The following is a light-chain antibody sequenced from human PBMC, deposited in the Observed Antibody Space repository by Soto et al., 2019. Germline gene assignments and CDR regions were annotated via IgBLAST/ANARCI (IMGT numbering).Light chain of an antibody. V-gene: IGKV1-33*01. Sequence: DIQLIQSPSSLSASVGDRVTITCQASQDITNFLNWYQQKPGKPPKLLIYDASNLETGVPSRFSGSGSGTDFSLTISSLQPEDFATYYCQHYDDFPYTFGQGTKLEIK. J-gene: IGKJ2*01. CDR3: QHYDDFPYT. CDR2: DAS. CDR1: QDITNF.